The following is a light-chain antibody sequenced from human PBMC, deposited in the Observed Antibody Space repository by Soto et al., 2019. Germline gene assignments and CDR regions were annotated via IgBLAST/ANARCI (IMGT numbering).Light chain of an antibody. CDR3: QQYNKWWT. J-gene: IGKJ1*01. CDR2: GAY. CDR1: QSISNN. V-gene: IGKV3-15*01. Sequence: EIVMTQSPATLSVSPGERATLSCRASQSISNNLAWYHQRPGQAPRLLIYGAYPRATGIPARFSGSGSGTEFTLTISSLQSEDFAVYYCQQYNKWWTFGQGTRVEIK.